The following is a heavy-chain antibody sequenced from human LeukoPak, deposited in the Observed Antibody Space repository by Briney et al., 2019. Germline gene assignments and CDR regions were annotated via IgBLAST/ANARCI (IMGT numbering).Heavy chain of an antibody. V-gene: IGHV3-48*02. CDR1: GFSFTDYP. D-gene: IGHD3-9*01. CDR2: IRTTAEGAKYA. Sequence: QSGGSLRLSCATSGFSFTDYPMNWVRQAPGKGLEWISNIRTTAEGAKYAYYADSVKGRVTISRDDGKNTLYLHMNSLRDDDTAVYYCETDKRYAFDYWGQGILVTVSS. J-gene: IGHJ4*02. CDR3: ETDKRYAFDY.